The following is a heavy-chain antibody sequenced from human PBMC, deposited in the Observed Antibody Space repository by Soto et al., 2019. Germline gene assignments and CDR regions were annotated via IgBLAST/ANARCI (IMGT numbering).Heavy chain of an antibody. V-gene: IGHV1-8*01. CDR2: MNPNSGNT. D-gene: IGHD1-7*01. CDR3: ARGSLELKLYYYYYMDV. J-gene: IGHJ6*03. Sequence: GASVKVSCKASGYTFTSYDINWVRQATGQGLEWMGWMNPNSGNTGYAQKFQGRVTMTRNTSISTAYMELSSLRSEDTAVYYCARGSLELKLYYYYYMDVWGKGTTVTVSS. CDR1: GYTFTSYD.